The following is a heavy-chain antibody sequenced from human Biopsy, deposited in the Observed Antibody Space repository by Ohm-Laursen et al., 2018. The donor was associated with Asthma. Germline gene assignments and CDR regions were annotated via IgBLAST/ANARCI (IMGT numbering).Heavy chain of an antibody. CDR2: VFYGGAT. V-gene: IGHV4-59*12. D-gene: IGHD3-22*01. CDR3: ARAQDYYDSRGYYRSFDY. J-gene: IGHJ4*02. CDR1: GDSISSYH. Sequence: SLTCTVSGDSISSYHWSWIRQPPGKGLEWIGYVFYGGATNYDPSLKSRVTISVDTSKNQFSLKLSSVTAADTAVYYCARAQDYYDSRGYYRSFDYWGQGTLVTVSS.